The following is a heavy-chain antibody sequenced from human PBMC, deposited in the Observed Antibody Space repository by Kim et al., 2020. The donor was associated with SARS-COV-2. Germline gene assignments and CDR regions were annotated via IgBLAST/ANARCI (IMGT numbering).Heavy chain of an antibody. V-gene: IGHV3-23*01. CDR1: GFTFSSYA. J-gene: IGHJ4*02. CDR2: ISGSGGST. Sequence: GGSLRLSCAASGFTFSSYAMSWVRQAPGKGLEWVSAISGSGGSTYYADSVKGRFTISRDNSKNTLYLQMNSLRAEDTAVYYCAKARYDSSGYYYDILDYWSQGTLVTVSS. D-gene: IGHD3-22*01. CDR3: AKARYDSSGYYYDILDY.